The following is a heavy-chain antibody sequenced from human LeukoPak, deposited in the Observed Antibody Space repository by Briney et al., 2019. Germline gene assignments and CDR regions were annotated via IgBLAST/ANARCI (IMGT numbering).Heavy chain of an antibody. CDR1: GGSISSGDYY. D-gene: IGHD3-22*01. V-gene: IGHV4-30-4*01. J-gene: IGHJ3*02. CDR2: IYYSGST. Sequence: SETLSLTCTVSGGSISSGDYYWSWIRQPPGKGLEWIGYIYYSGSTYYNPSLKSRVTISVDTSKNQFSLKLSSVTAADTAVYYCARKDSCGYYAIWGQGTMVTVSS. CDR3: ARKDSCGYYAI.